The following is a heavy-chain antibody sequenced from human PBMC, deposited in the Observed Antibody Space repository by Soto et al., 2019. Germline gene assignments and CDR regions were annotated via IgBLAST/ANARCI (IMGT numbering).Heavy chain of an antibody. J-gene: IGHJ4*02. CDR2: IKGDGSDK. V-gene: IGHV3-7*03. CDR1: GFIFSNYW. D-gene: IGHD2-21*01. Sequence: GWALRLSCAAPGFIFSNYWMNWVRQAPGKGLEWVANIKGDGSDKYYVDSVKGRFTISRDNAGNSLHLQMNSLRADDTAVYYCARQRWGLFDYWGQGTPVTVSS. CDR3: ARQRWGLFDY.